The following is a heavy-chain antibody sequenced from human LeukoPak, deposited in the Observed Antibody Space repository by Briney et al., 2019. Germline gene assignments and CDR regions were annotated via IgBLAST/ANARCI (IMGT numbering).Heavy chain of an antibody. D-gene: IGHD6-13*01. CDR1: GFTFSSYA. J-gene: IGHJ6*03. CDR3: ARVRYSSSWMDYYYYMDV. Sequence: PGGSLRLSCAASGFTFSSYAMSWVRQAPGKGLEWVSAISGSGGSTFYADSVKGRFTISRDNAKNSLYLQMNSLRAEDTAVYYCARVRYSSSWMDYYYYMDVWGKGTTVTISS. CDR2: ISGSGGST. V-gene: IGHV3-23*01.